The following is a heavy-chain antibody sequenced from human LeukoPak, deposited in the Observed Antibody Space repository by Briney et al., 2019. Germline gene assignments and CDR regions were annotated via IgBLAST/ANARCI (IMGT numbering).Heavy chain of an antibody. CDR1: GFTFSSYA. V-gene: IGHV3-30-3*01. CDR2: ISYDGSNK. J-gene: IGHJ1*01. CDR3: TSYRAEYFQH. Sequence: GRSLRLSCAASGFTFSSYAMHWVRQAPGKGLEWVAVISYDGSNKYYADSVKGRFTISRDNSKNTLYLQMNSLRAEGTAVYYYTSYRAEYFQHWGQGTLVTVSS.